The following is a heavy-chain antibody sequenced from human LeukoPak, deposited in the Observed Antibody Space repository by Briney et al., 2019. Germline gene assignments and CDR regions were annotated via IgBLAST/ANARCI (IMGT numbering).Heavy chain of an antibody. V-gene: IGHV4-31*03. CDR3: ARGQDGYNPMIFDY. J-gene: IGHJ4*02. CDR1: GGSISSGGYY. Sequence: SQTLSLTCTVSGGSISSGGYYWSWIRQHPGKGLEWIGYIYYSGSTYYNPSLKSRVTISVDTSKNQFSLKLSSVTAADTAVYYCARGQDGYNPMIFDYWGQGTLVTVSP. CDR2: IYYSGST. D-gene: IGHD5-24*01.